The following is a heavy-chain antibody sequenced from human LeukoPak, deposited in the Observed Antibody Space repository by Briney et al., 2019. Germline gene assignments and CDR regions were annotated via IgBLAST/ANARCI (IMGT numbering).Heavy chain of an antibody. CDR1: GYTFTGYY. CDR3: ARTSRGGYSGYDPDFDY. D-gene: IGHD5-12*01. CDR2: IIPIFGTA. J-gene: IGHJ4*02. V-gene: IGHV1-69*13. Sequence: SVKVSCKASGYTFTGYYMHWVRQAPGQGLEWMGGIIPIFGTANYAQKFQGRVTITADESTSTAYMELSSLRSEDTAVYYCARTSRGGYSGYDPDFDYWGQGTLVTVSS.